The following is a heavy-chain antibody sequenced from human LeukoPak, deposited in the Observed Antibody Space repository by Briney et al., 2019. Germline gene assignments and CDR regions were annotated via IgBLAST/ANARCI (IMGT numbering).Heavy chain of an antibody. CDR1: GVSISSGSYY. J-gene: IGHJ2*01. D-gene: IGHD3-22*01. Sequence: SETLSLTCTVSGVSISSGSYYWSWIRQPAGKGLEWIGRIYTSGSTNYNPSLKSRVTISVDTSKNQFSLKLSSVTAADTAVYYCAREKYYYDSSGYSPYWYFDLWGRGTLVTVSS. V-gene: IGHV4-61*02. CDR3: AREKYYYDSSGYSPYWYFDL. CDR2: IYTSGST.